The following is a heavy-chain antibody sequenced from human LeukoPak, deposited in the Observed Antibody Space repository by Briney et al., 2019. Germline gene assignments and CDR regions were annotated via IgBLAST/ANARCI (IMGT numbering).Heavy chain of an antibody. D-gene: IGHD3-16*02. CDR3: ARSFRDYVWGSYRYTGGYAFDI. CDR1: GYTFTGYY. J-gene: IGHJ3*02. V-gene: IGHV1-2*02. CDR2: XNPNSGGT. Sequence: GASVKVSCKASGYTFTGYYMHWVRQAPGQGLEWMXXXNPNSGGTNYAQKFQGRVTMTRDTSISTAYMELSRLRSDDTAVYYCARSFRDYVWGSYRYTGGYAFDIWGQGTMVTVSS.